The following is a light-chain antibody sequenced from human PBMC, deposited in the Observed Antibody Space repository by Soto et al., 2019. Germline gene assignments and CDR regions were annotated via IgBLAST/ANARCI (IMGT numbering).Light chain of an antibody. CDR1: QSFSSN. V-gene: IGKV3-15*01. CDR2: GAF. J-gene: IGKJ1*01. CDR3: QQYNDWPLT. Sequence: EFVLTQSPGTLSLSPGERATLSCRASQSFSSNLAWYQQKPGQAPSLLIYGAFTRATGIPARFSGTGSGTEFTLTISSLQSEDFALYYCQQYNDWPLTFGQGTKVDIK.